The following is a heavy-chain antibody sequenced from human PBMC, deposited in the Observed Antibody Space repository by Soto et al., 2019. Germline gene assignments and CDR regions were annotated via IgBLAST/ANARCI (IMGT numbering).Heavy chain of an antibody. J-gene: IGHJ6*02. CDR1: GFTFSSYA. CDR2: ISGSGGST. D-gene: IGHD1-7*01. CDR3: AKGLELKSLNRKDYYYGMDV. Sequence: EVQLLESGGGLVQPGGSLRLSCAASGFTFSSYAMSWVRQAPGKGLAWVSAISGSGGSTYYADSVKGRFTISRDNSKNTLYLQMNSLRAEDTAVYYCAKGLELKSLNRKDYYYGMDVWGQGTTVTVSS. V-gene: IGHV3-23*01.